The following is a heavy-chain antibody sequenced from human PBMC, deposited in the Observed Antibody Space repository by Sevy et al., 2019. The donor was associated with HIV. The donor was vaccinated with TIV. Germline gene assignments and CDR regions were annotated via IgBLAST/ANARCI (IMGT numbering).Heavy chain of an antibody. CDR2: IYYSGST. CDR3: ARGGKRSTVVVPAANNWFDP. Sequence: SETLSLTCTVSGGSISSYYWSWIRQPPGKGLEWIGYIYYSGSTNYNPSLKSRVTISVDTSKNQFSLKLSSVTAADTAVYYCARGGKRSTVVVPAANNWFDPWGQGTLVTVSS. D-gene: IGHD2-2*01. CDR1: GGSISSYY. J-gene: IGHJ5*02. V-gene: IGHV4-59*01.